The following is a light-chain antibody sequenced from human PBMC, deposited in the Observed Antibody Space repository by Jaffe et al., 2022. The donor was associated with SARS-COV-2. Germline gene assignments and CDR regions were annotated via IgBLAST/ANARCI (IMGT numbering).Light chain of an antibody. CDR2: DAS. CDR3: QQRANWPLT. CDR1: QSVDNY. J-gene: IGKJ4*01. Sequence: EIVLTQSPATLSLSPGERATLSCRASQSVDNYLAWYQQKPGQAPRLLIFDASNRATGIPARFSGSGSGTDFTLTISNLEPEDFAVYHCQQRANWPLTFGGGTKVE. V-gene: IGKV3-11*01.